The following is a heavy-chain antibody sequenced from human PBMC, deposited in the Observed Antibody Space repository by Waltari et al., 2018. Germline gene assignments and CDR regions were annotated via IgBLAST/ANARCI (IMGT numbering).Heavy chain of an antibody. Sequence: QVQLQQWGAGLLKPSETLSLTCAVYGGSFSGYYWSWIRQPPGKGLEWIGEINHSGSTNYNPSLKSRVTISVDTSKNQFSLKLSSVTAADTAVYYCARVSYVYYYDSSGSWRAVDIWGQGTMVTVSS. J-gene: IGHJ3*02. CDR2: INHSGST. V-gene: IGHV4-34*01. CDR1: GGSFSGYY. CDR3: ARVSYVYYYDSSGSWRAVDI. D-gene: IGHD3-22*01.